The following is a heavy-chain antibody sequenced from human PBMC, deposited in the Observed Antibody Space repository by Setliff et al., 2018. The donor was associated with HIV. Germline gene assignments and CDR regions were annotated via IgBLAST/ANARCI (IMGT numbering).Heavy chain of an antibody. Sequence: KPSETLSLTCTVSGGSISSYYWSWIRQPPGKGLEWIGYIYSSGITKYSPSLKSRATISLDTSKSQVHLTLTSVTAADTAVYHCARVGSVGYYRFFDYWGQGALVTVSS. V-gene: IGHV4-4*08. J-gene: IGHJ4*02. CDR3: ARVGSVGYYRFFDY. CDR2: IYSSGIT. D-gene: IGHD1-26*01. CDR1: GGSISSYY.